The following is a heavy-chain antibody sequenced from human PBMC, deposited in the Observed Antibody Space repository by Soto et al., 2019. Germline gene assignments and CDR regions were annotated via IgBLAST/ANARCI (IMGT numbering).Heavy chain of an antibody. CDR1: GFTFSSYA. J-gene: IGHJ4*02. D-gene: IGHD5-12*01. CDR2: ISSNGGST. Sequence: GGSLRLSCSASGFTFSSYAMHWVRQAPGKGLEYVSAISSNGGSTYYADSVKGRFTISRDNSKNTLYLQMSRLSADDTAVYYCTFIIRGYSGYEAGFDYWGQGTLVTVSS. V-gene: IGHV3-64D*06. CDR3: TFIIRGYSGYEAGFDY.